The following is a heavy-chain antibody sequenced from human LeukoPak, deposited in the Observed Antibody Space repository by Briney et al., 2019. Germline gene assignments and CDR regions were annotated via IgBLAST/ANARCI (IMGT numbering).Heavy chain of an antibody. CDR3: ATAITMVRGVKDAFDI. V-gene: IGHV1-24*01. CDR2: FDPEDGET. J-gene: IGHJ3*02. CDR1: GYTLTELS. D-gene: IGHD3-10*01. Sequence: ASVKVSCKVSGYTLTELSMHWVRQAPGKGLEWMGGFDPEDGETIYAQKFQGRVTMTEDTSTDTAYMELSSLRSEDTAVYYCATAITMVRGVKDAFDIWGQGTMVTVSS.